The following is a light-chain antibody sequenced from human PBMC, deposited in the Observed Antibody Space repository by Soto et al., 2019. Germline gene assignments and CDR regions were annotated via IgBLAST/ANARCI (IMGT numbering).Light chain of an antibody. V-gene: IGKV1-5*03. CDR2: QAS. CDR3: QQYHSYPYT. Sequence: DIHMTQSPSTLSASVRDRVTITCRASQSVSPWLAWYQQKPGRAPRLLIYQASTLESEVPSRFSASGAGTDFTLTISSLQPDDFATYYCQQYHSYPYTFGQGTKLEI. CDR1: QSVSPW. J-gene: IGKJ2*01.